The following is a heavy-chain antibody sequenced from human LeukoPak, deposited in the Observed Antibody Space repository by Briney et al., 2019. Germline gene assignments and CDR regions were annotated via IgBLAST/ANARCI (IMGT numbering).Heavy chain of an antibody. V-gene: IGHV3-23*01. D-gene: IGHD6-19*01. J-gene: IGHJ6*03. CDR2: ISGSGGST. CDR1: GFTFSSYA. Sequence: GGSLRLSCAASGFTFSSYAMSWVRQAPGKGLEWVSAISGSGGSTYYADSVKGRFTISRDNSKNTLYLQMNSLRAEDTAVYYCAKDGGRSGWYRDYYYCYYMDVWGKGTTVTVSS. CDR3: AKDGGRSGWYRDYYYCYYMDV.